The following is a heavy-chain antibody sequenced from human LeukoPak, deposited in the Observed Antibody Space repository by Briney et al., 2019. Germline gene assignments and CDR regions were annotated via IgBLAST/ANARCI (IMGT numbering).Heavy chain of an antibody. J-gene: IGHJ3*02. V-gene: IGHV3-11*01. Sequence: PGGSLRLSCAASGFTFSDYYMSWIRQAPGKGLEWVSYISSSGSTIYYADSVKGRFTISRDNAKNSLYLQMNSLRAEDTAVYYCAKPLGRDYYDSSGSDAFDIWGQGTMVTVSS. CDR3: AKPLGRDYYDSSGSDAFDI. CDR2: ISSSGSTI. CDR1: GFTFSDYY. D-gene: IGHD3-22*01.